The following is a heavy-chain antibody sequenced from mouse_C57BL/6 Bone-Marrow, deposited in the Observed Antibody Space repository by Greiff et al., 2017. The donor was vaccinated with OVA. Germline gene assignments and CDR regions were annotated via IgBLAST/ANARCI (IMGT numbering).Heavy chain of an antibody. J-gene: IGHJ3*01. CDR3: ARDDDYNFAY. CDR1: GFTFSSYA. D-gene: IGHD2-4*01. Sequence: DVKLVESGGGLVKPGGSLKLSCAASGFTFSSYAMSWVRQTPEKRLEWVATISDGGSYTYYPDNVKGRFTISRDNAKNNLYLQMSHLKSEDTAMYYCARDDDYNFAYCGQGTLVTVSA. CDR2: ISDGGSYT. V-gene: IGHV5-4*01.